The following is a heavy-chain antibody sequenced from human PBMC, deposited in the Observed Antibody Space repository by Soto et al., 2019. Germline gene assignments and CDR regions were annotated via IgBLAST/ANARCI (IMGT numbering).Heavy chain of an antibody. Sequence: GGSLRLSCAASGFTFSRFELHWVPRAPGKGLEWISYISSSGSTAYYASSVEGRFTISRDNANNSVYLQMDSLRAEDTALYYCTRAAWFPYLSFYWGQGALVTVSS. CDR1: GFTFSRFE. V-gene: IGHV3-48*03. CDR3: TRAAWFPYLSFY. D-gene: IGHD3-10*01. CDR2: ISSSGSTA. J-gene: IGHJ4*02.